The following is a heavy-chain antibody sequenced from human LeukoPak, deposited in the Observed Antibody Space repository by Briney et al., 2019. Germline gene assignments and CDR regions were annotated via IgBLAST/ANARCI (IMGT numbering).Heavy chain of an antibody. Sequence: ASVKVSCKASGYTFTSYDINWVRQATGQGLEWMGWMNPNSGNTGYAQKFQGRVTITRNTSISTGYMELSSLRSEDTAVYYCARGSLGYSSSSLYYYYYMDVWGKGTTVTVSS. V-gene: IGHV1-8*03. D-gene: IGHD6-6*01. J-gene: IGHJ6*03. CDR2: MNPNSGNT. CDR3: ARGSLGYSSSSLYYYYYMDV. CDR1: GYTFTSYD.